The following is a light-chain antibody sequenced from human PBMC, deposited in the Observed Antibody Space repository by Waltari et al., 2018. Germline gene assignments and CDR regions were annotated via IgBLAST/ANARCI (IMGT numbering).Light chain of an antibody. J-gene: IGKJ5*01. Sequence: DIQMTQSPSSLSASVGDRVPITCRASQSIHSYLNWYQQKPGKAPKLLIDAASSLQSGVPSRFSGSGSGTDFTLTISSLQPEDFATYYCQQSYSTPLITFGQGTRLEIK. V-gene: IGKV1-39*01. CDR1: QSIHSY. CDR2: AAS. CDR3: QQSYSTPLIT.